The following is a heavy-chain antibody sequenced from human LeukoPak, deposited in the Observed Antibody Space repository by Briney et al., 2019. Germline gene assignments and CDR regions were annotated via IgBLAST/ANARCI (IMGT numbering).Heavy chain of an antibody. V-gene: IGHV4-61*02. Sequence: SETLSLTCTVSGGSISSSSYYWGWIRQPAGKGLEWIGRIYTSGSTNYNPSLKSRVTMSVDTSKNQFSLKLSSVTAADTAVYYCARESYYDSSGYSHDAFDIWGQGTMVTVSS. J-gene: IGHJ3*02. CDR1: GGSISSSSYY. CDR2: IYTSGST. CDR3: ARESYYDSSGYSHDAFDI. D-gene: IGHD3-22*01.